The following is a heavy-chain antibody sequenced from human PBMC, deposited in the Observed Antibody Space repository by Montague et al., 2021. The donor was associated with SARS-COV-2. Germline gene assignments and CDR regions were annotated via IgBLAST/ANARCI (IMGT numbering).Heavy chain of an antibody. CDR3: AKGGDLMAGLAGS. Sequence: SLRLSCAASGFTFSGSYMTWIRQAPRKGLEWVSFISGSSTDIHYSDSLSGRFTISRDNTKNSLSLKMHDLRAEDTAVYYCAKGGDLMAGLAGSWGQGTLVTVSS. J-gene: IGHJ5*02. CDR1: GFTFSGSY. CDR2: ISGSSTDI. D-gene: IGHD6-19*01. V-gene: IGHV3-11*01.